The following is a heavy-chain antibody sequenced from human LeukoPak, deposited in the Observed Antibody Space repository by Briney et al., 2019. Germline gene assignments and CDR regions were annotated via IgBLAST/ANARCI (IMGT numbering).Heavy chain of an antibody. Sequence: GGSLRLSCAASGFTSSTYDMHWVRQAPGKGLEGVSYIGTRTTDTYFADSVRGRFTISRDNAKNSLYLQMNSLRAEDTAVYYCARAPGVVYDAFDLWGQGTMVTVSS. D-gene: IGHD2-15*01. CDR3: ARAPGVVYDAFDL. J-gene: IGHJ3*01. CDR1: GFTSSTYD. CDR2: IGTRTTDT. V-gene: IGHV3-21*01.